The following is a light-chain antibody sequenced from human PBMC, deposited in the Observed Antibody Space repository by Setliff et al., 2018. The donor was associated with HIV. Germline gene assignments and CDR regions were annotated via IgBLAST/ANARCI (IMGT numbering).Light chain of an antibody. CDR2: YYSDSDK. Sequence: QPVLTQPPSSSASPGESARLTCTFPSGINVGSYNIYWYQQKPGSPPRYLLYYYSDSDKGQGSGVPSRFSGSKDASDNTGILLISGLQSEDEADYFCMIWLSNARVFGTGTKVTVL. CDR3: MIWLSNARV. CDR1: SGINVGSYN. V-gene: IGLV5-37*01. J-gene: IGLJ1*01.